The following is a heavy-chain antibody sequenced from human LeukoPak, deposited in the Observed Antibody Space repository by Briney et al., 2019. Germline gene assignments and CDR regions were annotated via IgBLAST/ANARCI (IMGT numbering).Heavy chain of an antibody. D-gene: IGHD4-23*01. V-gene: IGHV3-30*03. Sequence: GGSLRLSCAASGFTFSSYGMHWVRQAPGKGLEWVAVISNDGTNKYYADSVKGRFTISRDNSKNTLYLQMNTLRAEDTAVYYCARDADYGGSPDAFDVWGRGTIVTVSS. CDR2: ISNDGTNK. CDR3: ARDADYGGSPDAFDV. CDR1: GFTFSSYG. J-gene: IGHJ3*01.